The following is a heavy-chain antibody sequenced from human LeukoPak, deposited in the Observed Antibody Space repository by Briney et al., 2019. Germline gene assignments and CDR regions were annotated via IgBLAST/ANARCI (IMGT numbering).Heavy chain of an antibody. CDR3: ARQGVVISENWFDP. J-gene: IGHJ5*02. CDR1: GGTFSSYA. V-gene: IGHV1-69*05. Sequence: SVKVSCKASGGTFSSYAISWVRQAPGQGLEWMGGIIPIFDTANYAQKFQGRVTITTDESTSTAYMELSSLRSEDTAVYYCARQGVVISENWFDPWGQGTLVTLSS. D-gene: IGHD3-22*01. CDR2: IIPIFDTA.